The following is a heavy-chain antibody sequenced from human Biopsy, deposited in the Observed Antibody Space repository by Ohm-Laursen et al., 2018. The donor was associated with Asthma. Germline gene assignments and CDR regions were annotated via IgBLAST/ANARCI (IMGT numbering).Heavy chain of an antibody. D-gene: IGHD1-20*01. CDR2: ISYDGSDK. CDR1: GFAFSNYG. V-gene: IGHV3-30*18. Sequence: SLSLSCVASGFAFSNYGMYWVRQAPGKGLEWVAGISYDGSDKYYGDSVKGRFSITRDNSKNTLDLHLNSLRTEDTAVYYCAKHTVSLTDFYGMDVWGQGTTVTVSS. CDR3: AKHTVSLTDFYGMDV. J-gene: IGHJ6*02.